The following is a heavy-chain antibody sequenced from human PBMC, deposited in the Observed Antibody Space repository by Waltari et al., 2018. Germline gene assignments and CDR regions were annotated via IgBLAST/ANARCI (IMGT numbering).Heavy chain of an antibody. CDR1: GSTFSSYS. J-gene: IGHJ4*02. CDR3: VVSGSSDY. CDR2: ISSSSSYI. Sequence: EVQLVESGGGLVKPGGSLRLSCAASGSTFSSYSMNRVRQAPGKGLEWVSSISSSSSYIYYADSVKGRFTISRDNAKNSLYLQMNSLRAEDTAVYYCVVSGSSDYWGQGTLVTVSS. D-gene: IGHD6-6*01. V-gene: IGHV3-21*01.